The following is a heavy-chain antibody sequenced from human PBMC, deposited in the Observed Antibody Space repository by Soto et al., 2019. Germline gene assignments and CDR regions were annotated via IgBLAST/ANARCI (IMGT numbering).Heavy chain of an antibody. V-gene: IGHV4-31*03. CDR2: IYYSGST. J-gene: IGHJ4*02. D-gene: IGHD3-3*01. CDR1: GGSISSGGYY. CDR3: ARTTRITIFGVVWD. Sequence: QVQLQESGPGLVKPSQTLSLTCTVSGGSISSGGYYWSWIRQHPGKGLEWSGYIYYSGSTYYNPSLKSRVTISVDTSKNQFSLKLSSVTAADTAVYYCARTTRITIFGVVWDWGQGTLITVSS.